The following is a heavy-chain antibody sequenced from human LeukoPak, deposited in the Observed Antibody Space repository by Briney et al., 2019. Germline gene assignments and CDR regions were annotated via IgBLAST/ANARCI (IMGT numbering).Heavy chain of an antibody. CDR1: GFTFSNYA. CDR2: FSGSGGST. CDR3: ATSGLSRFGF. V-gene: IGHV3-23*01. D-gene: IGHD2/OR15-2a*01. Sequence: GGSLRLSCAASGFTFSNYAMSWVRQAPGKGLEWVSAFSGSGGSTYYADSVKGRFTISRDNSKNTLYLQMNSLRAEDTAVYFCATSGLSRFGFWGQGTLVTVSS. J-gene: IGHJ4*02.